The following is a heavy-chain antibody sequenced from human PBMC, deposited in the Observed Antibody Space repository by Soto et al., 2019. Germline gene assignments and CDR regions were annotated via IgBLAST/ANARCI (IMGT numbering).Heavy chain of an antibody. Sequence: QVHLVQSGAEVKQPGASVKVSCKASGYTFTNYGISWVRQAPGQGLEWMGWISAYNGNPNYVQKFQGRVSMTTDTSTSTTYMELRTLRSDDTAVYYCGRAGGDFPRAVDYWGQGTLVTVSS. V-gene: IGHV1-18*01. J-gene: IGHJ4*02. D-gene: IGHD4-17*01. CDR2: ISAYNGNP. CDR1: GYTFTNYG. CDR3: GRAGGDFPRAVDY.